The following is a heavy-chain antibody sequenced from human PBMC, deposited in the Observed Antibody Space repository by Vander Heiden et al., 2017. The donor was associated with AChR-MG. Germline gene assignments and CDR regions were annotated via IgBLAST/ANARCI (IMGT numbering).Heavy chain of an antibody. V-gene: IGHV1-69*06. D-gene: IGHD3-16*02. CDR2: IIPIFGTA. CDR1: EGTLSSYA. CDR3: ARPDDYVWGSYRHPPAFDI. J-gene: IGHJ3*02. Sequence: QAQLVQSGAAVKKPGSSVKVPCKASEGTLSSYAIGWVRQGPGQGLEWMGGIIPIFGTANYAQKFQGRVTITADKSTSTAYIELSSLRSEDTAVYYCARPDDYVWGSYRHPPAFDIWGQGTMVTVSS.